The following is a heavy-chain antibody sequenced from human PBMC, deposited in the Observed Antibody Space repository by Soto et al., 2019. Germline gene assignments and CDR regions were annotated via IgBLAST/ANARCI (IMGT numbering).Heavy chain of an antibody. CDR1: GYTFTSYY. CDR2: INPSGGST. Sequence: ASVKVSCKASGYTFTSYYMHWVRQAPGQGLEWMGIINPSGGSTSYAQKFQGRVTMTRDTSTSTVYMELSSLRSEDTAVKYSARKEMTTNTYYYYYNHKNVWCQGTKVTV. CDR3: ARKEMTTNTYYYYYNHKNV. J-gene: IGHJ6*02. V-gene: IGHV1-46*01. D-gene: IGHD4-17*01.